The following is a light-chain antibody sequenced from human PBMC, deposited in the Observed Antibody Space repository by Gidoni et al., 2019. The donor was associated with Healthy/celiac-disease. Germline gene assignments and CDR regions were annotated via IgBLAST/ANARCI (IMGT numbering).Light chain of an antibody. J-gene: IGKJ3*01. CDR1: LGISSS. CDR3: QQYYSYPFT. Sequence: AIRMTQSSFSFSASTGDRVTITCRASLGISSSFAWYQQKPGKAPTLLIYAASTMQSGVPSRCSGSGSGTDFTITISCRQYEDFVTYYWQQYYSYPFTFGPGTKVDIK. CDR2: AAS. V-gene: IGKV1-8*01.